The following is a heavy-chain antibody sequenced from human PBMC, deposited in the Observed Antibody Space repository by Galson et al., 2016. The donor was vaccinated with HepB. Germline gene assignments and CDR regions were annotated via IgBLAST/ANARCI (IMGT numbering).Heavy chain of an antibody. J-gene: IGHJ5*02. V-gene: IGHV3-64D*06. Sequence: SLRLSCAASGFTFSNYAMHWVRQAPERGLEYVSAISSNGDSPYYADSVKGRLTISRDNSKNRLYLEMISLSADDTALYYCLKTPYSGTYTWGQGTLVTVSS. CDR2: ISSNGDSP. CDR1: GFTFSNYA. CDR3: LKTPYSGTYT. D-gene: IGHD1-26*01.